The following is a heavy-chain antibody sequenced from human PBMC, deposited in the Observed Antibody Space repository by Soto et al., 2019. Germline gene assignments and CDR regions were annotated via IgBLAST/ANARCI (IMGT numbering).Heavy chain of an antibody. CDR3: ARDHIVGAPSIGIGLDY. D-gene: IGHD1-26*01. CDR1: GGSISSGGYY. J-gene: IGHJ4*02. Sequence: QLQLQESGPGLVKPSQTLSLTCTVSGGSISSGGYYWSWIRQHPGKGLEWIGYIDYSGSTYYNPSLTSRVTSSVDTSKNQFSLKLSSVTAADTAVYYCARDHIVGAPSIGIGLDYWGQGTLVTVSS. CDR2: IDYSGST. V-gene: IGHV4-31*03.